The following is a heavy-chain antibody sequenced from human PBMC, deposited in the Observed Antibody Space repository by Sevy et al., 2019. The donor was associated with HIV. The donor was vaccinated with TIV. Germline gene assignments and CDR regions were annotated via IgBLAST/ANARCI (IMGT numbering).Heavy chain of an antibody. CDR3: AGLNGAAALDYYYYMDV. J-gene: IGHJ6*03. CDR1: GFTFSDYY. D-gene: IGHD6-13*01. CDR2: ISSSGSTI. V-gene: IGHV3-11*01. Sequence: GGSLRLSCAASGFTFSDYYMSWIRQAPGKGLEWVSYISSSGSTIYYADSVKGRFTISRDNAKNSLYLQMNSLRAEDTAVYYCAGLNGAAALDYYYYMDVWGKGTTVTVSS.